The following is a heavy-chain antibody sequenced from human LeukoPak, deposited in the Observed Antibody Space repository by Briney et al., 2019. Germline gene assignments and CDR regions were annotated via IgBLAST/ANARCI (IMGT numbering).Heavy chain of an antibody. CDR1: GFTFSSYW. CDR3: ARDSGMGGFDP. V-gene: IGHV3-7*01. D-gene: IGHD1-26*01. J-gene: IGHJ5*02. CDR2: IKQDGSEK. Sequence: GGSLRLFCAASGFTFSSYWMRWVRQAPGKGLEWVANIKQDGSEKYYVDSVKGRFTISRDNAKNSLYLQMNSLRAEDTAVYYCARDSGMGGFDPWGQGTLVTVSS.